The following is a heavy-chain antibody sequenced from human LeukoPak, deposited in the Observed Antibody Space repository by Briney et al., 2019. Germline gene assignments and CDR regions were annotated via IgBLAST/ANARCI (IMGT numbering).Heavy chain of an antibody. CDR2: IYPGDSDT. J-gene: IGHJ5*02. CDR3: ARRCVSGGLNWFDP. CDR1: GYTFSSYW. V-gene: IGHV5-51*01. D-gene: IGHD2-21*01. Sequence: GESLQISCKGSGYTFSSYWIGWVRQMPGKGLEWMGIIYPGDSDTRYSPSFPGQVTISADKSISTAYLQWSSLKASDTAMYYCARRCVSGGLNWFDPWGQGTLVTVSS.